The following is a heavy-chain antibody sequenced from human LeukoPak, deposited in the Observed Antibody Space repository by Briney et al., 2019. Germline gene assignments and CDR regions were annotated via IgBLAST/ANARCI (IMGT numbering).Heavy chain of an antibody. CDR1: GFTFSSYW. V-gene: IGHV3-7*03. CDR3: ARGQTTMTN. J-gene: IGHJ4*02. D-gene: IGHD4-17*01. Sequence: GGSPRLSCAASGFTFSSYWMSWVRQAPGKGLEWVANVKQDGSEKYYVDSVKGRFTISRDNAKNSLYLQMNSLRAEDTAVYFCARGQTTMTNWGQGTLVTVSS. CDR2: VKQDGSEK.